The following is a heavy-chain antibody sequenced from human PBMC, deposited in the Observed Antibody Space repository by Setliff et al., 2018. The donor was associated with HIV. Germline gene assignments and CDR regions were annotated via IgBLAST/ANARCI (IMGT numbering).Heavy chain of an antibody. CDR1: GGSINKNNYY. V-gene: IGHV4-39*07. CDR3: ARVETTVTSRLDY. J-gene: IGHJ4*02. Sequence: ETLSLTCTVSGGSINKNNYYWAWIRQPPGRRLEWIGSVSSSGSAYYNPALKSRVTISVDTSKNQFSLRLTSVTAADTAVYFCARVETTVTSRLDYWGQGTLVTVSS. CDR2: VSSSGSA. D-gene: IGHD4-17*01.